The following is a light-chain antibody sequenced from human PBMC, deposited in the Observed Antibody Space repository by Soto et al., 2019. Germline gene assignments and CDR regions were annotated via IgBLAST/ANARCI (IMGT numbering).Light chain of an antibody. CDR1: QSVSSN. V-gene: IGKV3-15*01. CDR3: QQYNNWPVT. J-gene: IGKJ4*01. CDR2: GAS. Sequence: EIVMTQSPATLSVSPGERATLSCGASQSVSSNLAWYQQKPGQAPRLLIYGASTRATGIPARFSGSGSGTEFTLTISSLQSEDFAVYYCQQYNNWPVTFGGGTKV.